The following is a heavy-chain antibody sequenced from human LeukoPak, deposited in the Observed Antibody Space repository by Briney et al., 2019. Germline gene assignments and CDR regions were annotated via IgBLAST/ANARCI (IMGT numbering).Heavy chain of an antibody. Sequence: SETLSLTCTVSGGSISSYYWSWIRQPPGKGLEWIGYIYYSGSTNYNPSLKSRVTISVDTSKNQFSLKLSSVTAADTAVYYCARRAGPWFGELEASFDPWGQGTLVTVSS. D-gene: IGHD3-10*01. CDR1: GGSISSYY. V-gene: IGHV4-59*08. J-gene: IGHJ5*02. CDR2: IYYSGST. CDR3: ARRAGPWFGELEASFDP.